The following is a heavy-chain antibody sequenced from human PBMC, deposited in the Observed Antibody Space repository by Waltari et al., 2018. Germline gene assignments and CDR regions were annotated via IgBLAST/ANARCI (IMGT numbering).Heavy chain of an antibody. CDR3: ASLERRYYYDSSGYPAAEYFQH. CDR1: GGSFSGYY. D-gene: IGHD3-22*01. J-gene: IGHJ1*01. Sequence: QVQLQQWGAGLLKPSETLSLTCAVYGGSFSGYYWTWLRQPPGKGLGWIGEINHSGSTNYNPSLKSRVTISVDTSKNQFSLKLSSVTAADTAVYYCASLERRYYYDSSGYPAAEYFQHWGQGTLVTVSS. CDR2: INHSGST. V-gene: IGHV4-34*01.